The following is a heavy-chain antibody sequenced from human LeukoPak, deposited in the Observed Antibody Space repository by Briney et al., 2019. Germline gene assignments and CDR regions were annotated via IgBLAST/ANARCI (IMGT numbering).Heavy chain of an antibody. J-gene: IGHJ3*02. Sequence: GASVKVSCKASGYTFTGYSMHWVRQAPGQGLEWMGWISAYNGNTNSAQKLQGRVTMTTDTSTSTAYMELRSLRSEDTAVYYCATYSSGYYYRRAFDIWGQGTMVTVSS. D-gene: IGHD3-22*01. CDR3: ATYSSGYYYRRAFDI. CDR2: ISAYNGNT. V-gene: IGHV1-18*04. CDR1: GYTFTGYS.